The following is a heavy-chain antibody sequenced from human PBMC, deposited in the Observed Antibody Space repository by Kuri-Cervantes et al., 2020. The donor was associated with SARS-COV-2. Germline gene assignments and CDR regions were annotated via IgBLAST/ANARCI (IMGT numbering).Heavy chain of an antibody. CDR3: ARGEAARGLMVVFKWRGAGPLHF. J-gene: IGHJ4*02. CDR1: GYTFNGYY. CDR2: INPNSGGT. V-gene: IGHV1-2*04. Sequence: ASVKVSCKASGYTFNGYYMHWVRQAPGQGLEWMGWINPNSGGTNYAQKFQGWVTMTRDTSLTTAYMELTRLTSDDSAVYFCARGEAARGLMVVFKWRGAGPLHFWGQGTLVTVSS. D-gene: IGHD3-10*01.